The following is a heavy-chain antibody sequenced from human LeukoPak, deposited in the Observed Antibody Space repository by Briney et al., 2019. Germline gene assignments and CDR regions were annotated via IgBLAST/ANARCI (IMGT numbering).Heavy chain of an antibody. Sequence: GGSLRLSCAVSGFTFSSYWMSWVRQAPGKGLEWVANIKQDGSEKYYVDSVKGRFTISRDNAKNSLYLQMNSLRAEDTAVYYCARASLRFLEWSFYFDYWGQGTLVTVS. CDR1: GFTFSSYW. V-gene: IGHV3-7*01. CDR3: ARASLRFLEWSFYFDY. D-gene: IGHD3-3*01. CDR2: IKQDGSEK. J-gene: IGHJ4*02.